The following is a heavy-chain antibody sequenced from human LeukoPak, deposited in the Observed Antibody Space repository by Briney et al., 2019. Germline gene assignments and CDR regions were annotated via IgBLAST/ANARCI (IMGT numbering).Heavy chain of an antibody. V-gene: IGHV4-59*01. J-gene: IGHJ3*01. Sequence: SETLSLTCTVSGGSISSYYWSWIRQPPGKGLEYIGYIYHTGTTNYNPSLKSRVIISIDTSKNHFSLNLTSVIAADTAVYYCARESQYGSGSYSFWGQGTMVTVSS. CDR2: IYHTGTT. CDR3: ARESQYGSGSYSF. D-gene: IGHD3-10*01. CDR1: GGSISSYY.